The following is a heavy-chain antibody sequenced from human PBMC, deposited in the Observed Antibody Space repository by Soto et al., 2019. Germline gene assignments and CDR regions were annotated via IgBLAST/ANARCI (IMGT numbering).Heavy chain of an antibody. CDR2: ISANNDHT. Sequence: QVQLVQSGAEVKKPGASVKVSCKASGYTLNTYVITWVRQAPGQGLEWMGWISANNDHTNYPQKLQGRVTMTTDTPTTTAYMELRSLTSGDTTVYYCARGTYFDYWGQGTLVTVSA. J-gene: IGHJ4*02. CDR3: ARGTYFDY. CDR1: GYTLNTYV. V-gene: IGHV1-18*01.